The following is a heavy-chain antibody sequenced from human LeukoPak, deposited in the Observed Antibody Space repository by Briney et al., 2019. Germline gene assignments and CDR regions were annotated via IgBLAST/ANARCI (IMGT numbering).Heavy chain of an antibody. CDR3: TTAGDFGVVIMGIDY. D-gene: IGHD3-3*01. CDR2: IKRKTDGGTT. Sequence: PGGSLRLSCAPSGLTFSNAWMSWVRQAPGRGLEWVGRIKRKTDGGTTDYAAPGKRRFTISRDDSKNPLYQQINSLKTEDTAVYYCTTAGDFGVVIMGIDYWGQGTLVTVSS. CDR1: GLTFSNAW. J-gene: IGHJ4*02. V-gene: IGHV3-15*01.